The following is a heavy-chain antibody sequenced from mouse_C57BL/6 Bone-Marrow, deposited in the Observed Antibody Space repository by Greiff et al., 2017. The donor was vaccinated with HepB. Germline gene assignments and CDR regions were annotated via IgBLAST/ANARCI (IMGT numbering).Heavy chain of an antibody. V-gene: IGHV5-6*01. D-gene: IGHD1-1*01. CDR2: ISSGGSYT. CDR1: GFTFSSYG. Sequence: EVQLVESGGDLVKPGGSLKLSCAASGFTFSSYGMSWVRQTPDKRLEWVATISSGGSYTYYPDSVKGRFTISRYNAKNTLYLQMSSLKSEDTAMYYCARRGVVAPYFDYWGQGTTLTVSS. J-gene: IGHJ2*01. CDR3: ARRGVVAPYFDY.